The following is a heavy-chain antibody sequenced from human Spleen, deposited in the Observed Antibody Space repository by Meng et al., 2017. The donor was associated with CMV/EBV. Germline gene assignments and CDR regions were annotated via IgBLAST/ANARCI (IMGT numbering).Heavy chain of an antibody. V-gene: IGHV4-30-4*08. D-gene: IGHD3-10*01. J-gene: IGHJ6*02. CDR3: ARGNYYRSGTYNFYGMDV. CDR2: IYYTGSA. Sequence: LRLSCTVSGDSISSGDYFWSWIRQPPGKGLEWIGHIYYTGSAYYNPSLRSRLTISVDTSMNQFSLKLSSVTAADTAVYYCARGNYYRSGTYNFYGMDVWGQGTTVTVSS. CDR1: GDSISSGDYF.